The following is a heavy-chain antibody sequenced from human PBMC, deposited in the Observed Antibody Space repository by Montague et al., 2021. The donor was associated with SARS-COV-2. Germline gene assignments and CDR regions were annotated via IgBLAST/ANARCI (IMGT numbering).Heavy chain of an antibody. CDR1: GGSITSSSYY. CDR2: IYHSGST. J-gene: IGHJ4*02. Sequence: SETLSLTCTVSGGSITSSSYYWGWIRQPPGKGLEWIGEIYHSGSTNYNPSLKSRVTISVDTSKNQFSLRLSSVTAADTAVYYCARDRGGQYQLQMPFYFDYWGQGTLVTVSS. D-gene: IGHD2-2*01. V-gene: IGHV4-39*07. CDR3: ARDRGGQYQLQMPFYFDY.